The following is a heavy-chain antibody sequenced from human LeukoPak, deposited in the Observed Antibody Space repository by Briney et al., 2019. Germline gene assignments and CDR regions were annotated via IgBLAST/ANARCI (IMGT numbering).Heavy chain of an antibody. V-gene: IGHV1-18*01. CDR1: GYTFTSYG. J-gene: IGHJ4*02. D-gene: IGHD5-12*01. CDR3: ATASTHIVATMGDYYFDY. Sequence: ASVKVSCKASGYTFTSYGISWVRQAPGQGLEWMGWISAYNGNTNYAQRLQGRVTMTTDTSTSTAYMELSSLGSEDTAVYYCATASTHIVATMGDYYFDYWGQGTLVTVSS. CDR2: ISAYNGNT.